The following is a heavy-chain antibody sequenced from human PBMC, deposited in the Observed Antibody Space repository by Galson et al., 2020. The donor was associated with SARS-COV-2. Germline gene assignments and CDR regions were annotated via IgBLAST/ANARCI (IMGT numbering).Heavy chain of an antibody. CDR3: ARAPTMIVVVINAFDI. V-gene: IGHV4-31*03. CDR1: GGSISSGGYY. Sequence: TLSLTCTVSGGSISSGGYYWSWIRQHPGKGLEWIGYIYYSGSTYYNPSLKSRVTISVDTSKNQFSLKLSSVTAADTAVYYCARAPTMIVVVINAFDIWGQGTMVTVSS. D-gene: IGHD3-22*01. CDR2: IYYSGST. J-gene: IGHJ3*02.